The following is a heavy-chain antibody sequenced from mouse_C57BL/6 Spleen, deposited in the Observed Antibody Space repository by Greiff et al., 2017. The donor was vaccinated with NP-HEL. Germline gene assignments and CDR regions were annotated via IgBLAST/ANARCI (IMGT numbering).Heavy chain of an antibody. D-gene: IGHD2-3*01. V-gene: IGHV1-15*01. CDR2: IDPETGGT. Sequence: VKLMESGAELVRPGASVTLSCKASGYTFTDYEMHWVKQTPVHGLEWIGAIDPETGGTAYNQKFKGKAILTADKSSSTAYMELRSLTSEDSAVYYCTRLKDGPYAMDYWGQGTSVTVSS. CDR3: TRLKDGPYAMDY. J-gene: IGHJ4*01. CDR1: GYTFTDYE.